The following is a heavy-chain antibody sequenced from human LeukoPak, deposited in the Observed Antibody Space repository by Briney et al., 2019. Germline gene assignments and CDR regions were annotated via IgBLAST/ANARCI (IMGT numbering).Heavy chain of an antibody. V-gene: IGHV1-18*01. CDR3: AREFYCSGGSCLLSYYYGMDV. J-gene: IGHJ6*02. Sequence: ASVKVSCKASGYTFTSYGISWVRQAPGQGLEWMGWISAYNGNTNYAQKLQGRVTMTTDTSTSTAYMELRSLRSDDTAVYYCAREFYCSGGSCLLSYYYGMDVWGQGTTVTVSS. D-gene: IGHD2-15*01. CDR1: GYTFTSYG. CDR2: ISAYNGNT.